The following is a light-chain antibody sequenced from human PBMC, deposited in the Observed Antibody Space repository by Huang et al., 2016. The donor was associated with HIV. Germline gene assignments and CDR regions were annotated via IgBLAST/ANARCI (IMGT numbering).Light chain of an antibody. V-gene: IGKV1-17*03. CDR2: AAS. CDR1: QDISNY. Sequence: DIQLTQSPSAMSASVGDRVSITCRASQDISNYLAWFQQKPGGAPKRLIYAASSLQSGVPTRFNGRRSGTKFTLAISNLQPEDFATYYCLQQHGYPRTFGQGTNV. CDR3: LQQHGYPRT. J-gene: IGKJ1*01.